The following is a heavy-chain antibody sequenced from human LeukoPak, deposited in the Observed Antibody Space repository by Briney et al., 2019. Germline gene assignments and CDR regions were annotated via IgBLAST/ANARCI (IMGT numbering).Heavy chain of an antibody. D-gene: IGHD3-22*01. CDR2: IYYSGST. CDR1: GGSISSGGYY. J-gene: IGHJ5*02. Sequence: PSQTLSLTCTVSGGSISSGGYYWSWIRQHPGKGLEWIGYIYYSGSTYYNPSLKSRVTISVDTSKNQFSLKLSSVTAADTAVYYCASLNDSSGYQIDPWGQGTLVTVSP. CDR3: ASLNDSSGYQIDP. V-gene: IGHV4-31*03.